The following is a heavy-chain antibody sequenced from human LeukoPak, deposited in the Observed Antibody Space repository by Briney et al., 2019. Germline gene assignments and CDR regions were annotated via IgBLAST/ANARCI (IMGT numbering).Heavy chain of an antibody. CDR2: FDPEDGET. Sequence: GASVKVSCKVSGYTLTELSMHWVRQAPGKGLESMGGFDPEDGETIYAQKFQGRVTMTEDTSTDTAYMELSSLRSEDTAVYYCATRVGEYYYDSSGYPYNWFDPWGQGTLVTVSS. V-gene: IGHV1-24*01. D-gene: IGHD3-22*01. J-gene: IGHJ5*02. CDR1: GYTLTELS. CDR3: ATRVGEYYYDSSGYPYNWFDP.